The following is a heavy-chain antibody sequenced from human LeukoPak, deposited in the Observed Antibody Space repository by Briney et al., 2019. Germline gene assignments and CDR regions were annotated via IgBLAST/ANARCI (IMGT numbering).Heavy chain of an antibody. CDR3: ARSALAAAGTVADY. CDR2: IYTSGST. V-gene: IGHV4-4*07. Sequence: SETLSLTCTVSGNSFGDYYWSWIRQPAGKGLEWIGRIYTSGSTNYNPSLKSRVTISVDTSKNQFSLKLSSVTAADTAVYYCARSALAAAGTVADYWGQGTLVTVSS. CDR1: GNSFGDYY. D-gene: IGHD6-13*01. J-gene: IGHJ4*02.